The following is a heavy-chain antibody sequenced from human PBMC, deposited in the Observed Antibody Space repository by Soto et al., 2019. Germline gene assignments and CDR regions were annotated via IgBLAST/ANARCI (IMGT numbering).Heavy chain of an antibody. D-gene: IGHD6-19*01. Sequence: QVQLVQSGAEVKKPGASVKVSCKASGYTFTGYYMHWVRQAPGQGLEWMGWINPNSGGTNYAQKFQGWVTMTRDTSISTAYMELSRLRSDDTVVYYCARDRGIAVAGTFDSGMDVWGQGTTVTVSS. CDR2: INPNSGGT. J-gene: IGHJ6*02. CDR3: ARDRGIAVAGTFDSGMDV. V-gene: IGHV1-2*04. CDR1: GYTFTGYY.